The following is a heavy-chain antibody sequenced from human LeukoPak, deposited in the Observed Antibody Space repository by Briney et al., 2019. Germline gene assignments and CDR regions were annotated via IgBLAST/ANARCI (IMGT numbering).Heavy chain of an antibody. V-gene: IGHV1-2*02. D-gene: IGHD5-24*01. CDR2: INPNSGGT. CDR1: GYTFTGYY. J-gene: IGHJ4*02. CDR3: ARSVEMATPIDC. Sequence: ASVKVSCKASGYTFTGYYMHWVRQAPGQGLEWMGWINPNSGGTNYAQKFQGRVTMTRGTSISTAYMELSRLRSNDTAVYYCARSVEMATPIDCWGQGTLVTVSS.